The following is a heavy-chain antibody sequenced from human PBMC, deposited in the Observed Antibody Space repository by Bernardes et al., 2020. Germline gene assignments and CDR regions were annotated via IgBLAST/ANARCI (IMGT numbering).Heavy chain of an antibody. V-gene: IGHV3-9*01. Sequence: GGSLRLSCAASGFTFDDYAMHWVRQVPGKGLEWVSGISGNSGSIGYADSVKGRFTISRDNAKNSLYLQMNRLRAEDTALYYCAKDGLGGTYYFDYWGQGTLVTGSS. CDR2: ISGNSGSI. CDR1: GFTFDDYA. J-gene: IGHJ4*02. D-gene: IGHD3-16*01. CDR3: AKDGLGGTYYFDY.